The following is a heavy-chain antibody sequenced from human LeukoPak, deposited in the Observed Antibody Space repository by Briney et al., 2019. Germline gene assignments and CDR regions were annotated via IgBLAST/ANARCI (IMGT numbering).Heavy chain of an antibody. CDR1: GFTFSDYY. J-gene: IGHJ4*02. CDR3: ARDRPNIVVVPAASDY. Sequence: GGSLRLSCAASGFTFSDYYMSWICQAPGKGLEWVSYISSSGSTIYYADSVKGRFTISRDNAKNSLYLQMNSLRAEDTAVYYCARDRPNIVVVPAASDYWGQGTLVTVSS. V-gene: IGHV3-11*04. D-gene: IGHD2-2*01. CDR2: ISSSGSTI.